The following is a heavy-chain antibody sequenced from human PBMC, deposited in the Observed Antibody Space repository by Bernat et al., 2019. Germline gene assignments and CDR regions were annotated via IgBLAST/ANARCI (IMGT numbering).Heavy chain of an antibody. J-gene: IGHJ4*02. D-gene: IGHD4-11*01. Sequence: SCAASGFTFSSYGMHWVRQAPGKGLEWVAVISYDGSNKYYADSVKGRFTIYRDNSKNTLYMQMNSLRAEDTAVYYFAKETNSLCNYYSFYYCGQGTLV. CDR2: ISYDGSNK. V-gene: IGHV3-30*18. CDR3: AKETNSLCNYYSFYY. CDR1: GFTFSSYG.